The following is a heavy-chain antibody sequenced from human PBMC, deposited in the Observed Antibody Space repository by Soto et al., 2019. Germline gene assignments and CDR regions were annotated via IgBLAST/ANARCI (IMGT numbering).Heavy chain of an antibody. V-gene: IGHV1-69*01. CDR3: WRHDKTALPPLDS. D-gene: IGHD1-1*01. J-gene: IGHJ4*02. Sequence: QVHLVQSGAEVKSPGSAVKVSCKVSGAGDTFSNYGLNWMRQAPGQGLEWMGGTIPAFGTANYAQKFQGRVTITADPSTTDAYMELSSLRSDDTAVYYCWRHDKTALPPLDSWGQGTLVSVSS. CDR2: TIPAFGTA. CDR1: GAGDTFSNYG.